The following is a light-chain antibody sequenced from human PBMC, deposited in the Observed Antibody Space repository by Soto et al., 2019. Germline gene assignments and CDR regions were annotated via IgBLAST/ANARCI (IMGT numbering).Light chain of an antibody. Sequence: EIVLTQSPGTLSLSPGERATLSCRASQSLSSSYLAWYQQKPGQAPRLLFYGASTRATGIPDRFSGSGSGTDFTLTISRLEPEDFAVYYCQQYGSSPEFTFGPGTEVDIK. CDR2: GAS. V-gene: IGKV3-20*01. CDR3: QQYGSSPEFT. CDR1: QSLSSSY. J-gene: IGKJ3*01.